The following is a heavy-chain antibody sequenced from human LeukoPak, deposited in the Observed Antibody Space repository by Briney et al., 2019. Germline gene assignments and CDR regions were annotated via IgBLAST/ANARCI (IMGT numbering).Heavy chain of an antibody. CDR1: GFSLSICW. J-gene: IGHJ4*02. CDR3: ARADFRGSSWDYAY. D-gene: IGHD6-13*01. Sequence: PGGSLRLSCVASGFSLSICWMGWVRQAPGKGLEWVANIKEDGSETYYVDSVKGRFTISRDNAKNSVYLQVNSLRAEDTAAYYCARADFRGSSWDYAYWGQGALVTVCS. V-gene: IGHV3-7*04. CDR2: IKEDGSET.